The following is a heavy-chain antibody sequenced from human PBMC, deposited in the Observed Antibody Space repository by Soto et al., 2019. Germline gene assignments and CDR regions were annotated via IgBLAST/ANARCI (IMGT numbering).Heavy chain of an antibody. V-gene: IGHV4-39*01. Sequence: QLQLQQSGPGLVKPSETLSLSCTVSGDSITSSNYYWGWIRQPPGKGLEWIETLSYTGSTYHNPSLTYYNPSLKNRVTISVDTSKNQFSLKLSSVTAADTAVYYCASAAIGYCATGLCSFGFDIWGQGTMVSVSS. J-gene: IGHJ3*02. CDR2: LSYTGSTYHNPSLT. CDR3: ASAAIGYCATGLCSFGFDI. CDR1: GDSITSSNYY. D-gene: IGHD2-8*01.